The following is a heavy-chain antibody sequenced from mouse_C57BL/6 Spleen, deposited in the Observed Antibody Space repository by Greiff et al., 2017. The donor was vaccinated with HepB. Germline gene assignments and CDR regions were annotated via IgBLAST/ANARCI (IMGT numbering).Heavy chain of an antibody. CDR3: ARRSLLPAMDY. V-gene: IGHV1-26*01. J-gene: IGHJ4*01. Sequence: EVQLQQSGPELVKPGASVKISCKASGYTFTDYYMNWVKQSHGKSLEWIGDINPNNGGTSYNQKFKGKATLTVDKSSSTAYMKLRSLTSEDSAVYYCARRSLLPAMDYWGQGTSVTVSS. CDR2: INPNNGGT. CDR1: GYTFTDYY. D-gene: IGHD2-10*01.